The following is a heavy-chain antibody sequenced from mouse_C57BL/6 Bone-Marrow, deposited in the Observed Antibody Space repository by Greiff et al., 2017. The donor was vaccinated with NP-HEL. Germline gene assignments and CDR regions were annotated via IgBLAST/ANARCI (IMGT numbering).Heavy chain of an antibody. CDR3: TRSLSKEAMDY. Sequence: EVQLQQSGTVLARPGASVKMSCKTSGYTFTSYWMHWVKQRPGQGLEWIGAIYPGNSDTSYNQKLKGKAKLTAVTSASTAYMELSSLTNESSAVYYCTRSLSKEAMDYWGQGTSVTVSS. CDR1: GYTFTSYW. V-gene: IGHV1-5*01. D-gene: IGHD1-1*02. J-gene: IGHJ4*01. CDR2: IYPGNSDT.